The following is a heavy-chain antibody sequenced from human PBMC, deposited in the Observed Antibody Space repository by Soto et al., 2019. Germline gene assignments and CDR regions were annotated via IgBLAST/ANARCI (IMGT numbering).Heavy chain of an antibody. CDR2: IYASGNT. CDR3: VRDCSGGGCYSDYGMDV. Sequence: PSETLSLTCTVSGGSMSDYYWSWIRQPAGRGLEWIGRIYASGNTNYNPSLKSRVTISVDTSKNQFSLKLTSVTAADTAVYYCVRDCSGGGCYSDYGMDVWGQGTTVTVSS. V-gene: IGHV4-4*07. CDR1: GGSMSDYY. J-gene: IGHJ6*02. D-gene: IGHD2-15*01.